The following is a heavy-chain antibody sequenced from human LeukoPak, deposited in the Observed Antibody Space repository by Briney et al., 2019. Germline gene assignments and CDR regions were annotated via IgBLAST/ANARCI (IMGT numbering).Heavy chain of an antibody. D-gene: IGHD3-22*01. J-gene: IGHJ6*02. Sequence: ASVKVSCKASGYTFTSYGISWVGQAPGQGLDWMGWISAYNGNTKYAQKVQGGVTMTTDTSTSTAYMELRSLRSDDTAVYYCAREMGYYDSSAHYYYAMDVWGQGTTVTVSS. CDR2: ISAYNGNT. V-gene: IGHV1-18*01. CDR1: GYTFTSYG. CDR3: AREMGYYDSSAHYYYAMDV.